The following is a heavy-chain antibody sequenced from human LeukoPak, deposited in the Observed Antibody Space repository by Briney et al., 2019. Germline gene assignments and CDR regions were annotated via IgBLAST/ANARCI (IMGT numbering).Heavy chain of an antibody. CDR3: ARGSRVSTSMNQYYYYGMDV. CDR2: ISGSGGST. CDR1: GFTFSSYA. J-gene: IGHJ6*02. Sequence: GGSLRLSCAASGFTFSSYAMSWVRQAPGKGLEWVSAISGSGGSTYYADSVKGRFTISRDNSKNTLYLQMSSLRAEDTAVYYCARGSRVSTSMNQYYYYGMDVWGQGTTVTVSS. V-gene: IGHV3-23*01. D-gene: IGHD2-2*01.